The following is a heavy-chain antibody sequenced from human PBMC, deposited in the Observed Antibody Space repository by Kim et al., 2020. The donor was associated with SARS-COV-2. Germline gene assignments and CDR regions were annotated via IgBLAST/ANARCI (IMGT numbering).Heavy chain of an antibody. CDR3: VKELIAAAGIFRVGFDY. J-gene: IGHJ4*02. D-gene: IGHD6-13*01. Sequence: VKGRFTISRDNSKNTLYLQMSSLRAEDTAVYYCVKELIAAAGIFRVGFDYWGQGTLVTVSS. V-gene: IGHV3-64D*09.